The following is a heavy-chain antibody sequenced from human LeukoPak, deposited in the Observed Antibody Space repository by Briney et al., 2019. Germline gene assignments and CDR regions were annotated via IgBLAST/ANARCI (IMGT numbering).Heavy chain of an antibody. V-gene: IGHV3-23*01. Sequence: GGSLRLSCAAPGFPLSNYDMSWVRQAPGKGLEWVSASGGDGGSTYADSVKGRFTISRDTSKNTLYLQMNSLRAEDTATYYCAKALNYWYFDLWGRGNLVTVSS. CDR1: GFPLSNYD. CDR3: AKALNYWYFDL. CDR2: SGGDGGST. J-gene: IGHJ2*01.